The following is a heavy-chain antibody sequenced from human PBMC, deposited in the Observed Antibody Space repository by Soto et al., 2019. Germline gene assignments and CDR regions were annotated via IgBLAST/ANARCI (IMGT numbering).Heavy chain of an antibody. CDR3: AFPATADFDY. Sequence: PSETLSLTCAVYGGSFSGYYWSWIRQPPGKGLEWIGEIYHSGTTNYSPSLKSRVNIAVDMSTNHLSLTLISVTAADTAVYYCAFPATADFDYWGKGILVTVSS. CDR2: IYHSGTT. V-gene: IGHV4-34*01. CDR1: GGSFSGYY. D-gene: IGHD6-13*01. J-gene: IGHJ4*02.